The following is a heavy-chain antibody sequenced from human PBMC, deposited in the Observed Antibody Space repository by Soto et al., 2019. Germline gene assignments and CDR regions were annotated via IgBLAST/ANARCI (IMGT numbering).Heavy chain of an antibody. D-gene: IGHD3-10*01. J-gene: IGHJ6*03. Sequence: PGGSLRLSCAASGFTFSSYWMHWVRQAPGKGLVWVSRINSDGSSTSYADSVKGRFTISRDNAKNTLYLQMNSLRAEDTAVYYCARVMMVRGVITPGRYYYYMDVWGKGTTVTVSS. CDR2: INSDGSST. CDR3: ARVMMVRGVITPGRYYYYMDV. CDR1: GFTFSSYW. V-gene: IGHV3-74*01.